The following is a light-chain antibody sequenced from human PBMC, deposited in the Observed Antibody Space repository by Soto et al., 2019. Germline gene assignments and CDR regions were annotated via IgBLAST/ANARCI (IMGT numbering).Light chain of an antibody. CDR3: HQRSNWLT. V-gene: IGKV3-11*01. J-gene: IGKJ4*01. CDR1: QSVSSY. CDR2: DAS. Sequence: EIVLTQSPATLSLSPGERATLSCRASQSVSSYLAWYQQKPGQAPRLLIYDASNRATGIPARFSGSGSGTDFTLTISSLEPEDFAVYYCHQRSNWLTFCGGTKVEIK.